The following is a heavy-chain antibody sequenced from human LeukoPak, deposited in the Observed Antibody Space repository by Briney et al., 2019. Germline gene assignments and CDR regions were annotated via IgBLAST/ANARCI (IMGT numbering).Heavy chain of an antibody. CDR1: GGSFSGYY. J-gene: IGHJ3*02. V-gene: IGHV4-34*09. CDR2: IYYSGST. CDR3: ARAPGAFDI. Sequence: SETLSLTCAVYGGSFSGYYWSWIRQPPGKGLEWIGYIYYSGSTYYNPSLKSRVTISVDTSENHFSLKLSSVTAADTAIYFCARAPGAFDIWGQGTMVTVSS.